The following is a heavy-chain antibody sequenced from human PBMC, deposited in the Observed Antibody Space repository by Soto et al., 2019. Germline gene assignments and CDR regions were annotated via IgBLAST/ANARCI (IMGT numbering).Heavy chain of an antibody. CDR3: AKPPNYSSGWLSYFQH. J-gene: IGHJ1*01. CDR2: ISGSGGST. V-gene: IGHV3-23*01. Sequence: PGGSLRLSCAASGFTFSSYAMSWVRQAPGKGLEWVSAISGSGGSTYYADSVKGRFTISRDNSKNTLYLQMNSLRAEDTAVYYCAKPPNYSSGWLSYFQHWGQGTLVTVSS. CDR1: GFTFSSYA. D-gene: IGHD6-19*01.